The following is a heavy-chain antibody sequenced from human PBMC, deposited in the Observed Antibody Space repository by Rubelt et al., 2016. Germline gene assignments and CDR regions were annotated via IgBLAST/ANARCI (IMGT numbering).Heavy chain of an antibody. CDR3: ATERDNGAPADF. D-gene: IGHD2-8*01. CDR2: ISGDGGST. CDR1: GFKFNIYS. J-gene: IGHJ4*02. Sequence: LSCAASGFKFNIYSMTWVRQAPGKGPEWVSSISGDGGSTHYADSVKGRFTISRDNSKSTLYLQMDSLRVEDTAVYYCATERDNGAPADFWGLGALVTVSS. V-gene: IGHV3-23*01.